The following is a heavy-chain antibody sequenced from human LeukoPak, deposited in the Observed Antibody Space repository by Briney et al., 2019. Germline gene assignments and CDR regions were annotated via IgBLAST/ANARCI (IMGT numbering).Heavy chain of an antibody. V-gene: IGHV1-69*13. D-gene: IGHD6-6*01. CDR2: IIPIFGTA. CDR1: GGTFSSYA. CDR3: ATGTHIAARTS. Sequence: GASVKVSCKASGGTFSSYAISWVRQAPGQGLEWMGGIIPIFGTANYAQKFQGRVTITADESTSTAYMELSSLRSEDTAVYYCATGTHIAARTSWGQGTLVTVSS. J-gene: IGHJ5*02.